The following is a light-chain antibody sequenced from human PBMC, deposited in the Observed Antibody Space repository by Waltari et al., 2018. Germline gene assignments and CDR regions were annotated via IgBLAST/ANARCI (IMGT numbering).Light chain of an antibody. Sequence: EIQMTQSPSSVFASVGDRVAITCRATQDIGSSLAWYQQKPGQGPNLLIYAASNLQTGVPSRFSGSGSGADFTLTINSLQPEDFAVYYCQQGHSVPPTFGQGTGWKSN. CDR1: QDIGSS. CDR3: QQGHSVPPT. V-gene: IGKV1-12*01. CDR2: AAS. J-gene: IGKJ1*01.